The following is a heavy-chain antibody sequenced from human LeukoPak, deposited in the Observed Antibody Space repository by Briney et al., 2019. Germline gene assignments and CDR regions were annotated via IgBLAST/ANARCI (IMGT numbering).Heavy chain of an antibody. J-gene: IGHJ5*02. V-gene: IGHV3-21*01. Sequence: PGGSLRLSCAASGFTFSSYSMNWVRQAPGKGLEWVSSISSSSSYIYYADSVKGRFTISRDNAKNSLYLQMNSLRAEDTAVYYCAGDALGSGSYYEDNNWFDPWGQGTLVTVSS. CDR2: ISSSSSYI. D-gene: IGHD3-10*01. CDR3: AGDALGSGSYYEDNNWFDP. CDR1: GFTFSSYS.